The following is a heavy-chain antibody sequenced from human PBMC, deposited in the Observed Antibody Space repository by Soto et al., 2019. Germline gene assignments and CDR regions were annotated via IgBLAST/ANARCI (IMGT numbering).Heavy chain of an antibody. V-gene: IGHV3-23*01. Sequence: GGSLRLSCAASGFTFSSYAMSWVRQAPGKGLEWVSAISGSGGSTYYADSVKGRFTISRDNSKNTLYLQMNSLRAEDTAVYYCAKGMSAGTSWKKIFYMDVWGKGTTVTVSS. CDR3: AKGMSAGTSWKKIFYMDV. J-gene: IGHJ6*03. D-gene: IGHD2-2*01. CDR2: ISGSGGST. CDR1: GFTFSSYA.